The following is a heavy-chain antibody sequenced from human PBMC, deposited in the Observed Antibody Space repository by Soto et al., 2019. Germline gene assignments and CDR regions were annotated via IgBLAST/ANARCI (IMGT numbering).Heavy chain of an antibody. CDR1: GGSRSSGGYS. V-gene: IGHV4-30-2*01. CDR3: ARGGDSSGYVAFDI. D-gene: IGHD3-22*01. CDR2: IYHSGST. Sequence: SATLSLTFTVSGGSRSSGGYSWSWIRTPPGKGLEWIGYIYHSGSTYYNPSLKSRVTISVDRSKNQFSLKLSSVTAADTAVYYCARGGDSSGYVAFDIWGQGTMVT. J-gene: IGHJ3*02.